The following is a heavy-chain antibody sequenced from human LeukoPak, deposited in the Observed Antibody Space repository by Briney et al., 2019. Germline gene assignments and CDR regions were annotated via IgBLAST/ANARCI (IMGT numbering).Heavy chain of an antibody. CDR2: IYYSGST. V-gene: IGHV4-59*01. J-gene: IGHJ4*02. Sequence: SEILSLTCTVSGGSISSYYWSWIRQPPGKGLEWIGYIYYSGSTNYNPSLKSRVTISVDTSKNQFSLKLSSVTAADTAVYYCARMWTSRDGYNNFDYWGQGTLVTVSS. CDR3: ARMWTSRDGYNNFDY. CDR1: GGSISSYY. D-gene: IGHD5-12*01.